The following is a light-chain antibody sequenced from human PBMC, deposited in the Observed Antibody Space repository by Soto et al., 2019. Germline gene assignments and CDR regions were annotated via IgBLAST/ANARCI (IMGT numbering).Light chain of an antibody. J-gene: IGKJ3*01. Sequence: SVLTQSPGTLSLSPGERATLSCRTSQTIASNYLAWYQQKPGQAPRLLIYGASSRATGIPDRFSGSGSGTDFTLTISRLEPEDFAVYYCQQYGSSRFTFGPGTKVDIK. CDR3: QQYGSSRFT. CDR2: GAS. CDR1: QTIASNY. V-gene: IGKV3-20*01.